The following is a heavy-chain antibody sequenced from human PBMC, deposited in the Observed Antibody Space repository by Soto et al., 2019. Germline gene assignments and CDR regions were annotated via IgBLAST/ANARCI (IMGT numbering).Heavy chain of an antibody. CDR2: IYYSGST. CDR3: ERLIIGENWFDP. J-gene: IGHJ5*02. CDR1: GGSISSGGYY. V-gene: IGHV4-31*03. Sequence: PSETLSLTCTVSGGSISSGGYYWSWIRQHPGKGLEWIGYIYYSGSTYYNPSLKSRVTISVDTSKNQFSLKLSSVTAADTAVYYCERLIIGENWFDPWGQGTLVTVSS. D-gene: IGHD2-8*01.